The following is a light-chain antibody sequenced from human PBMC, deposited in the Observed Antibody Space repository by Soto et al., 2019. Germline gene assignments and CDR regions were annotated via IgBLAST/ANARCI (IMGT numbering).Light chain of an antibody. CDR1: QDITTY. CDR3: QQRSSWPLT. J-gene: IGKJ4*01. V-gene: IGKV3-11*01. CDR2: DTF. Sequence: IVLTQSPGRLSLSPGERATLTCRASQDITTYLAWYQQNPGQAPRLFIYDTFNRASGAPARFSGSGSGTVFTLTITNVAPEDSAVYFCQQRSSWPLTFGGGTKVEIK.